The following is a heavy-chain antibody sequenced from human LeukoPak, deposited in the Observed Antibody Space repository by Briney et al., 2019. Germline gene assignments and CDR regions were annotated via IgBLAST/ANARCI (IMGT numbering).Heavy chain of an antibody. CDR2: IKEDGSEK. Sequence: GGSLRLSCVASGFNLNSRWMDWVRQAPGKGLEWVANIKEDGSEKNYADSVKGRFSISRDNAENSLYLQMNSLRVEDAAVYYCAREYWYFDLWGRGTLVTVSS. V-gene: IGHV3-7*01. CDR3: AREYWYFDL. J-gene: IGHJ2*01. CDR1: GFNLNSRW.